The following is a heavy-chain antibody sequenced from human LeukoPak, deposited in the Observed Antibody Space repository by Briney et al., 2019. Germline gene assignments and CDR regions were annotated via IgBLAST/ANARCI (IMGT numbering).Heavy chain of an antibody. CDR1: GFTFSSYS. CDR3: ASSGDYDILTGYYAGMDV. D-gene: IGHD3-9*01. CDR2: VSVRGGST. V-gene: IGHV3-23*01. Sequence: PGGSLRLSCPASGFTFSSYSMGWARQPPGKGRGWVSAVSVRGGSTYYADSVKGRFTISRDNSKNTLYLQMNSLRAEDTAVYYCASSGDYDILTGYYAGMDVWGQGTTVTVSS. J-gene: IGHJ6*02.